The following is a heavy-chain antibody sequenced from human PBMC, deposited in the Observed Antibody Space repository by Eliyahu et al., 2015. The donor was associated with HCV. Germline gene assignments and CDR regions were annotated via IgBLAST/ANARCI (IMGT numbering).Heavy chain of an antibody. D-gene: IGHD3-3*01. CDR3: AKEAVFWSRYPYKGYYGMDV. J-gene: IGHJ6*02. CDR2: ISYDGSNK. V-gene: IGHV3-30*18. Sequence: QVQLVESGGGVVQPGRSLRLSCAASGFTFXSYGMXWVRQAPGKGLEWVAVISYDGSNKYYADSVKGRFTISRDNSKNTLYLQMNSLRAEDTAVYYCAKEAVFWSRYPYKGYYGMDVWGQGTTVTVSS. CDR1: GFTFXSYG.